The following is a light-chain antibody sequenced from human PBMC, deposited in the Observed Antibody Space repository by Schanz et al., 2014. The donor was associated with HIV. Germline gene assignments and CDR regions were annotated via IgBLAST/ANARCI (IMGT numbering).Light chain of an antibody. CDR1: SMAFSSSNF. Sequence: QSALTQPTSVSGSPGQSITISCTGASMAFSSSNFVSWYQQHPGEAPRLIIYDVTSRPSGVSHRFSGSKSGNTASLTISGLQAEDEADYYCSSYAATSNVLFGGGTKLTVL. CDR3: SSYAATSNVL. V-gene: IGLV2-14*03. J-gene: IGLJ3*02. CDR2: DVT.